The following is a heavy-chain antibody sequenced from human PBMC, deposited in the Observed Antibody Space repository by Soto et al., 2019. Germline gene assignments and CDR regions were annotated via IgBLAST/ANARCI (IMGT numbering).Heavy chain of an antibody. J-gene: IGHJ5*02. CDR2: VYYSGSA. D-gene: IGHD2-8*01. CDR1: GGSIRSYY. CDR3: ARGRYCTNGVCYNNWFDP. V-gene: IGHV4-59*12. Sequence: SETLSLTCNVSGGSIRSYYWNWIRQPPGKTLEWIGDVYYSGSANYNPSLKSRVTISVDTSKNQFSLKLSSVTAADTAVYYCARGRYCTNGVCYNNWFDPWGQGTLVTVSS.